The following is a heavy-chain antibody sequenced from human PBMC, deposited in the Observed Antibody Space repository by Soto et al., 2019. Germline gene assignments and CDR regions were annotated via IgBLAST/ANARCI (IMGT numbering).Heavy chain of an antibody. CDR2: IIPIFGTP. Sequence: QVQLVQSGAEVKKPGSSVKVSCKASGGSFNIYTNSWVRQAPGQGLEWMGGIIPIFGTPNYAQRFQGRVTITADKSASTVYMELSSLRSEDTAIYYCARKGLAGTTVPFDYWGPGTLVTVSS. CDR3: ARKGLAGTTVPFDY. CDR1: GGSFNIYT. J-gene: IGHJ4*02. V-gene: IGHV1-69*06. D-gene: IGHD4-17*01.